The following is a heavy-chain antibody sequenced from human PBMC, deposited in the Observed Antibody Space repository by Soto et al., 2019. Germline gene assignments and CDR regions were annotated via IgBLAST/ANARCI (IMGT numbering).Heavy chain of an antibody. CDR3: ARDSTYCSSTSCLGLDY. J-gene: IGHJ4*02. CDR1: GGSISSYY. D-gene: IGHD2-2*01. Sequence: PSETLSLTCTVSGGSISSYYWSWIRQPPGKGLEWIGYIYYSGSTYYNPSLKSRVTISVDTSKNQFSLKLSSATAADTAVYYCARDSTYCSSTSCLGLDYWGQGTLVTVSS. V-gene: IGHV4-59*12. CDR2: IYYSGST.